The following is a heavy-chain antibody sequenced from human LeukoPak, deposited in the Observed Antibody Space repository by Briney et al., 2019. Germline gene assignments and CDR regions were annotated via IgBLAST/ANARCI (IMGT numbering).Heavy chain of an antibody. J-gene: IGHJ4*02. V-gene: IGHV4-31*03. CDR3: ARDGGYCSSTSCYLDY. D-gene: IGHD2-2*01. Sequence: SETLSLTCTVSGGSISSGGYYWSWIRQHPGKGLEWIGYIYYSGSTYYNPSLKSRVTISVDTSKNQFFLKLSSVTAADTAVYYCARDGGYCSSTSCYLDYWGQGTLVTVSS. CDR2: IYYSGST. CDR1: GGSISSGGYY.